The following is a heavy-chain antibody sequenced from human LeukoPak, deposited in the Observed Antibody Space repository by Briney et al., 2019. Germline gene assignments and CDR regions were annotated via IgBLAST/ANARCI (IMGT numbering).Heavy chain of an antibody. CDR1: GFTFSNYG. V-gene: IGHV3-33*01. Sequence: GRSLRLSCAASGFTFSNYGMHWVRQAPGKGLEWVAIIWYDGSNKYYADSVKGRFTISRDNSENTLYLQMNSLRADDTAVYYCATARSYTNSWFFESWGQGSLVSVSS. CDR2: IWYDGSNK. CDR3: ATARSYTNSWFFES. D-gene: IGHD6-13*01. J-gene: IGHJ4*02.